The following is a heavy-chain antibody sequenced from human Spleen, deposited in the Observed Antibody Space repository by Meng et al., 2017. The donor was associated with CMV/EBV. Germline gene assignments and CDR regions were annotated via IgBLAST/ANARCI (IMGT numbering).Heavy chain of an antibody. D-gene: IGHD2-2*02. CDR3: ARGYCSSTSCYTFTLNYFDY. CDR1: GYTFTSYA. V-gene: IGHV1-2*02. J-gene: IGHJ4*02. CDR2: INPNSGGT. Sequence: ASVKVSCKASGYTFTSYAMNWVRQAPGQGLEWMGWINPNSGGTNYAQKFQGRVTMTRDTSISTAYMDLSRLRSDDTAVYYCARGYCSSTSCYTFTLNYFDYWGQGTLATVSS.